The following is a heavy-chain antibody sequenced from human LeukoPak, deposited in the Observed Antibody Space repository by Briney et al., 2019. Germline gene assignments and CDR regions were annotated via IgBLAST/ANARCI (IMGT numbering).Heavy chain of an antibody. V-gene: IGHV1-18*01. CDR2: ISAYNGNT. D-gene: IGHD2-2*01. J-gene: IGHJ5*02. Sequence: ASVNVSCKASGYTFTIYGISWVRQAPGQGVEWMGWISAYNGNTNYTQKLQGRVTITTDTSTSTAYMELRSLRSHDTAVYYCARDPQYQLLSDNWFDPWGQGTLVTVSS. CDR3: ARDPQYQLLSDNWFDP. CDR1: GYTFTIYG.